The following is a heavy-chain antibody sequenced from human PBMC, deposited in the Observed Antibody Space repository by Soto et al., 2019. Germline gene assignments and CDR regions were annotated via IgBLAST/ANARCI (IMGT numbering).Heavy chain of an antibody. CDR1: GGSISSYY. CDR3: ARLYGGNSELDY. Sequence: QVQLQESGPGLVKPSETLSLTCTVSGGSISSYYWSWIRQPPGKGLEWIGYIYYSGSTNYNPSLKSLVTISVDTSKNQFSLKLSSVTAADTAVYYCARLYGGNSELDYWGQGTLVTVSS. D-gene: IGHD4-17*01. CDR2: IYYSGST. J-gene: IGHJ4*02. V-gene: IGHV4-59*08.